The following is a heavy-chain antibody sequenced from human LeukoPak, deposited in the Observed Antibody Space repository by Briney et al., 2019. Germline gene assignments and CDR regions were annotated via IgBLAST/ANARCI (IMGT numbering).Heavy chain of an antibody. J-gene: IGHJ4*02. Sequence: ASVKVSCKASGYTFTSYAMHWVRQAPGQRLEWMGWINAGNGNTKYSQKFQGRVTMTRNTSISTAYMELSSLRSEDTAVYYCARDAAGGYSSGWYDFDYWGQGTLVTVSS. CDR3: ARDAAGGYSSGWYDFDY. CDR2: INAGNGNT. D-gene: IGHD6-19*01. CDR1: GYTFTSYA. V-gene: IGHV1-3*01.